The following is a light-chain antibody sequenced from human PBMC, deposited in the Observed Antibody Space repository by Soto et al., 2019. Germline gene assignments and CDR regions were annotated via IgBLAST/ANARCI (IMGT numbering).Light chain of an antibody. CDR2: GNS. Sequence: QSVLTQPPSVSGAPGQRVTISCTGSSSNIGAGYDVHWYQQLPGTAPKLLIYGNSNRPSGVPDRFSGSKSGTSASLAITGLRDEDEADYYCQSYDSSLSGYVFGTGTKLTVL. CDR3: QSYDSSLSGYV. J-gene: IGLJ1*01. CDR1: SSNIGAGYD. V-gene: IGLV1-40*01.